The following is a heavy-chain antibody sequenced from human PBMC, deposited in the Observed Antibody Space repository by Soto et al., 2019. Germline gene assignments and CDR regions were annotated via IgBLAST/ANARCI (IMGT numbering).Heavy chain of an antibody. Sequence: QVQLQESGPGLVKPSETLSLTCIVSGGSISSHYWSWIRQPPGKGLEWIGYIYYSRITDYNPSLKSRVTISGDTSTNQVSLRLRSVTAADTAVYFCARDVYGGAPNHYYGLDVWGQGTTVTVSS. CDR3: ARDVYGGAPNHYYGLDV. J-gene: IGHJ6*02. D-gene: IGHD4-17*01. V-gene: IGHV4-59*11. CDR1: GGSISSHY. CDR2: IYYSRIT.